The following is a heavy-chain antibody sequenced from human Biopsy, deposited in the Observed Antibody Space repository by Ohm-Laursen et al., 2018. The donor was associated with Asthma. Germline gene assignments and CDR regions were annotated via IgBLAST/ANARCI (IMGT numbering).Heavy chain of an antibody. CDR2: IHKNGIG. CDR1: NGSISSNFYY. CDR3: ARSAKTIFGVVMGSYYYGMDV. D-gene: IGHD3-3*01. Sequence: TLSLTCTVSNGSISSNFYYWGWIRQPPGNGLEWVGSIHKNGIGYYKSSLKRRLTISVDTPKNQFSLKVTSVTAADTAVYYCARSAKTIFGVVMGSYYYGMDVWGQGTTVTVSS. V-gene: IGHV4-39*01. J-gene: IGHJ6*02.